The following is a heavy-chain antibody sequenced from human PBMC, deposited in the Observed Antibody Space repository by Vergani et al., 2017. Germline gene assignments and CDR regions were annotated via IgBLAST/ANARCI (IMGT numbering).Heavy chain of an antibody. CDR3: TRDRLDDSYAYFDY. V-gene: IGHV3-9*01. D-gene: IGHD3-16*01. Sequence: EELLVESGGDLVQPGRSLRLSCAASGFSFDDYGMHWVRQVPGKGLEWVSGILRETGSIGYADSVRGRFTISRDDSKSIAYLQMSSLKAEDTAVYYCTRDRLDDSYAYFDYWGQGTLVTVSP. CDR1: GFSFDDYG. J-gene: IGHJ4*02. CDR2: ILRETGSI.